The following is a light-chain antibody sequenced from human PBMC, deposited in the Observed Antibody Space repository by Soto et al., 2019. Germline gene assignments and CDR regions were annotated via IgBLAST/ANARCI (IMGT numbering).Light chain of an antibody. CDR1: QTVSSN. Sequence: ETVMTQSPTTLSVSPGESATLSCWASQTVSSNLAWYQQKPGQAPRLLIYDASTRATGIPARFSGSGSGTEFPLTISSLQSEDFAVYYCQHYHGWPITFGQGTRLEIK. CDR2: DAS. V-gene: IGKV3-15*01. CDR3: QHYHGWPIT. J-gene: IGKJ5*01.